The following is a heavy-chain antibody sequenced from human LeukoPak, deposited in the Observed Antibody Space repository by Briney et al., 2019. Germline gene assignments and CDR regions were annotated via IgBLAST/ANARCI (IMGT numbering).Heavy chain of an antibody. CDR2: FYHGGST. J-gene: IGHJ6*04. Sequence: SETLSLTCTVSGYSISTGYYWDWIRQPPGKGLEWIGTFYHGGSTYYNPSLKSRVTISVDTSKNQFSLNLTSVTAADTAVYYCARTVGSFLDVWGKGTTVTVSS. CDR3: ARTVGSFLDV. V-gene: IGHV4-38-2*02. CDR1: GYSISTGYY. D-gene: IGHD3-16*01.